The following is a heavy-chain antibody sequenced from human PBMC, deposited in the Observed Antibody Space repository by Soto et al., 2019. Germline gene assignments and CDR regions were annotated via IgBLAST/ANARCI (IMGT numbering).Heavy chain of an antibody. CDR1: GGSFSGYY. CDR2: INHSGST. Sequence: SETLSLTCAVYGGSFSGYYWSWIRQPPGKGLEWIGEINHSGSTNYNPSLKSRVTISVDTSKNQFSLKLSSVTAADTAVYYCARGGIVVVPAAMLNFDYWGQGTLVTVSS. CDR3: ARGGIVVVPAAMLNFDY. J-gene: IGHJ4*02. D-gene: IGHD2-2*01. V-gene: IGHV4-34*01.